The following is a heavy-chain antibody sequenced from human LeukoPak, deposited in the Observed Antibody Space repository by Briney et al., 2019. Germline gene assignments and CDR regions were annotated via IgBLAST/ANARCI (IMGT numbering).Heavy chain of an antibody. V-gene: IGHV3-23*01. CDR2: ISGSGGST. Sequence: GGSLRLSCAASGFTFSSYAMSWVRQAPGKGLEWVSAISGSGGSTYYADSVKGRFTISRDNSKNTLYLQMNSLRAEDTAAYYCAKEDDYDSSGYSVYFDYWGQGTLVTVSS. J-gene: IGHJ4*02. CDR1: GFTFSSYA. D-gene: IGHD3-22*01. CDR3: AKEDDYDSSGYSVYFDY.